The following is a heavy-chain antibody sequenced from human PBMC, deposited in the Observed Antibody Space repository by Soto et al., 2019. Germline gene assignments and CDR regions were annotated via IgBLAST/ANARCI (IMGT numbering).Heavy chain of an antibody. CDR3: VREAGSRWTAPQYHFDY. V-gene: IGHV1-18*01. Sequence: QVQLVQSGAEVKNPGASVKVSCKASGYAFNSYGISWVRQAPGQGLEWMGWISVDNGNTNYAQKFQGRVTMTTDTSTSTAYMELRSLIPDDTALFYCVREAGSRWTAPQYHFDYCGQGTLVTVSS. CDR2: ISVDNGNT. D-gene: IGHD6-13*01. CDR1: GYAFNSYG. J-gene: IGHJ4*02.